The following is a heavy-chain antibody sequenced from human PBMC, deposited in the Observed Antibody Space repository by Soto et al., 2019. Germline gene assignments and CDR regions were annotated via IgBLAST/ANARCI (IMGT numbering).Heavy chain of an antibody. CDR3: ARDDTVTTGYYYYYYMDV. V-gene: IGHV3-7*01. D-gene: IGHD4-4*01. Sequence: GGSMRVSCTASGLNFISYLRSWVRKATGKGLEWVANIKQDGSEKYYVDSVKGRFIISRDNAKNSLYLQMNSLRAEDTAVYYCARDDTVTTGYYYYYYMDVWGKGTTVTVSS. CDR1: GLNFISYL. CDR2: IKQDGSEK. J-gene: IGHJ6*03.